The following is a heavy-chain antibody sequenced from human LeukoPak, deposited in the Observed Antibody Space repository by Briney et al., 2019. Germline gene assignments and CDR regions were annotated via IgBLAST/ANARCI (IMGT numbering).Heavy chain of an antibody. J-gene: IGHJ4*02. CDR1: GFTFSSYE. D-gene: IGHD3/OR15-3a*01. Sequence: PGGSLRLSCAASGFTFSSYEMNWVRQAPGKGLEWVSYISSSGSTQYYADSVKGRFTISRDNSKNTLYLQMNSLRAEDTAVYYCAKDLDLGYWGQGTLVTVSS. CDR3: AKDLDLGY. V-gene: IGHV3-48*03. CDR2: ISSSGSTQ.